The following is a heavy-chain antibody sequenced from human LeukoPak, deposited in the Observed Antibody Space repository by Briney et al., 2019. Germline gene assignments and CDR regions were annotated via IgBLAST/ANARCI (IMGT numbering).Heavy chain of an antibody. CDR3: ASTIAVAGRNWFDP. D-gene: IGHD6-19*01. Sequence: PSETLSLTCTVSGGSISSYYWSWIRQPPGKGLEWIGYIYYSGSTNYNPSLKSRVTISVDTSKNQFSLKLSSVTAADTAVYYCASTIAVAGRNWFDPWGQGTLVTVSS. J-gene: IGHJ5*02. CDR1: GGSISSYY. CDR2: IYYSGST. V-gene: IGHV4-59*08.